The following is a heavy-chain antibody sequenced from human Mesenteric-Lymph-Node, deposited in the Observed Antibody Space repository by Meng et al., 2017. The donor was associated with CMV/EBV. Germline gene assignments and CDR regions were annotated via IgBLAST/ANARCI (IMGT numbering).Heavy chain of an antibody. J-gene: IGHJ5*02. D-gene: IGHD4-17*01. CDR2: IYPGDSDT. CDR3: ARLRVEADYGDNNWFDP. Sequence: GGSLRLSCKGSGYTFISYWIAWVRQMPGKGLEWMGIIYPGDSDTRYSPSFQGQVTISVDTSIKTAYLQWSSLEASDTAMYYCARLRVEADYGDNNWFDPWGQGTLVTVSS. V-gene: IGHV5-51*01. CDR1: GYTFISYW.